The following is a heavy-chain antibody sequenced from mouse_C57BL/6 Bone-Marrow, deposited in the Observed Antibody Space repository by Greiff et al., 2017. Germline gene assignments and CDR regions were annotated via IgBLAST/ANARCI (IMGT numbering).Heavy chain of an antibody. CDR3: ARSRDGYYYFDY. CDR2: IHPNSGST. CDR1: GYTFTSYW. Sequence: QVQLQQPGAELVKPGASVKLSCKASGYTFTSYWMHWVKQRPGQGLEWIGMIHPNSGSTNYNEKFKSKATLTVDKSSSTAYMQLSSLTSEDSAVXYCARSRDGYYYFDYWGQGTTLTVAS. J-gene: IGHJ2*01. D-gene: IGHD2-3*01. V-gene: IGHV1-64*01.